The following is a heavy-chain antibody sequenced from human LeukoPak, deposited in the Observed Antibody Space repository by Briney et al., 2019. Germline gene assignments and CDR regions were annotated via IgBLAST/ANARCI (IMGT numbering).Heavy chain of an antibody. Sequence: GGSLRLSCAASGFTFSNYWMSWVRQAPGKGLEWVANIKEDGSEKYYADSVKGRFTISRDNARNSLYLQMNSLRAEDTALYYCARDRGGIGYYMDVWGKGTMVTVSS. CDR3: ARDRGGIGYYMDV. J-gene: IGHJ6*03. CDR2: IKEDGSEK. D-gene: IGHD3-16*02. V-gene: IGHV3-7*01. CDR1: GFTFSNYW.